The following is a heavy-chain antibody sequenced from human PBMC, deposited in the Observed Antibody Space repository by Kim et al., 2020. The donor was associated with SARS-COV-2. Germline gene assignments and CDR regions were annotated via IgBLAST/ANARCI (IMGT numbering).Heavy chain of an antibody. V-gene: IGHV3-72*01. CDR3: TWTYYSTSNCPYY. J-gene: IGHJ6*01. Sequence: GGSLRLSCATSGFSFSNHYIDWVRQAPGKGLEWVCRSSNKANSYSTAVAASVQVTFSISSYDTTHYLQLQINSPKIEATADYSCTWTYYSTSNCPYY. CDR1: GFSFSNHY. D-gene: IGHD2-21*01. CDR2: SSNKANSYST.